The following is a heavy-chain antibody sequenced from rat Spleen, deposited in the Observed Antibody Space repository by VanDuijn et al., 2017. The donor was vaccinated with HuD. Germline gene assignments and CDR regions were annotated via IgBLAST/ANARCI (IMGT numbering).Heavy chain of an antibody. CDR1: GFTFSDYY. Sequence: EVQLVESDGGLVQPGRSLKLSCAASGFTFSDYYMAWVRQAPTKGLEWVATISDDGSSTYYRDSVKGRFTISRDNAKSTLYLQMDSLRSEDTATYYCTRHFSPADYYSSFPVLYWGQGTLVTVSS. CDR2: ISDDGSST. J-gene: IGHJ3*01. V-gene: IGHV5-29*01. D-gene: IGHD1-2*01. CDR3: TRHFSPADYYSSFPVLY.